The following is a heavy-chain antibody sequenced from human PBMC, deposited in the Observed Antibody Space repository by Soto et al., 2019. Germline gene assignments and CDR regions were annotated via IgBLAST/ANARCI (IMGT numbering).Heavy chain of an antibody. D-gene: IGHD3-16*02. CDR2: INAGKGNT. V-gene: IGHV1-3*01. J-gene: IGHJ4*02. Sequence: ASVKVSCKASGYIFTTYALHWVRQAPGQRLEWMGWINAGKGNTKYSQKFQDRVTITRDTSASVAYMELSSLASEDTAVYYCARSEVIPEGCDYWGQGNLVTVS. CDR3: ARSEVIPEGCDY. CDR1: GYIFTTYA.